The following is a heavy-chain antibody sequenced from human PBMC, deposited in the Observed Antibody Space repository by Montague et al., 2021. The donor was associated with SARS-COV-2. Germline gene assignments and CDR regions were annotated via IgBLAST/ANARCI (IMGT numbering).Heavy chain of an antibody. V-gene: IGHV4-59*08. CDR1: GGSISSYY. J-gene: IGHJ5*02. CDR2: IYYGGST. CDR3: ARLRRPDGYSYWFGP. Sequence: SETLSLTCTVSGGSISSYYWSWIRQPPGKGLEWIGYIYYGGSTNYSPSFKGRVIMSVDTSNNQFSLRLTSVTAADTAVYYCARLRRPDGYSYWFGPWGQETLVTVSS. D-gene: IGHD5-24*01.